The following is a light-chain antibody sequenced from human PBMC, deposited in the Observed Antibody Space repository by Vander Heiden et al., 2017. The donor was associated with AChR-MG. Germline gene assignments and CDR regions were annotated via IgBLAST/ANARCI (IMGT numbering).Light chain of an antibody. CDR2: SNN. J-gene: IGLJ2*01. Sequence: QSVLTQPPSASGTPGQRVTISCSGSSSNTGSNYVYWYQQLPGTAPKLLIYSNNQRPSGVPDRFSGSKSGTSASLAISGLRSEDDADYYCAAWDDSLSGVVFGGGTKLTVL. V-gene: IGLV1-47*02. CDR3: AAWDDSLSGVV. CDR1: SSNTGSNY.